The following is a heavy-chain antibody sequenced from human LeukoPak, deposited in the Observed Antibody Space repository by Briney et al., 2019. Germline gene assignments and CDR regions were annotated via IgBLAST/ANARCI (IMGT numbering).Heavy chain of an antibody. CDR2: ISSSSSYI. CDR3: ARAWDSSSPFDY. J-gene: IGHJ4*02. V-gene: IGHV3-21*01. CDR1: GFTFSSYG. Sequence: TGGSLRLSCAASGFTFSSYGMHWVRQAPGKGLEWVSSISSSSSYIYYADSVKGRFTISRDNAKNSLYLQMNSLRAEDTAVYYCARAWDSSSPFDYWGQGTLVTVSS. D-gene: IGHD6-6*01.